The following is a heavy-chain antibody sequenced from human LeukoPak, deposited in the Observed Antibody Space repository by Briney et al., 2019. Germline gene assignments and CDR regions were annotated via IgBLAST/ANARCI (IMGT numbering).Heavy chain of an antibody. CDR3: ARALNLLPGTHYFDY. CDR1: GASINSHY. Sequence: SETLSLTCTVSGASINSHYWSWIRQPAGKGLEWIGRIYISGSTNYYYSLQSRVTMSVDTSKNQFSLKLSSVTAADTAVYYCARALNLLPGTHYFDYWGQGTLDTLPS. D-gene: IGHD2-15*01. CDR2: IYISGST. J-gene: IGHJ4*02. V-gene: IGHV4-4*07.